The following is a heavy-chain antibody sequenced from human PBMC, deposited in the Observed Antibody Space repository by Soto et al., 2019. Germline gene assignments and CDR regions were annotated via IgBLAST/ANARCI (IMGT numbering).Heavy chain of an antibody. CDR1: GYTFTRSG. D-gene: IGHD5-12*01. V-gene: IGHV1-18*01. CDR2: ISSYNGDT. Sequence: QVQLVQSGAEVKKPGASVKVSCKASGYTFTRSGISWVRQAPGQGPEWMGWISSYNGDTNYAQTFQGRVTMTTDTSXXTAYMELRSLRSDHTAVYYCAREGVAPYYYYGMDVWGQGTPVTVSS. CDR3: AREGVAPYYYYGMDV. J-gene: IGHJ6*02.